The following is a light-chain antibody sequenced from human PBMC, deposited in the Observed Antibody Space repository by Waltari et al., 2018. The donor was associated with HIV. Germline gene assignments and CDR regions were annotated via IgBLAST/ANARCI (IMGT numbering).Light chain of an antibody. V-gene: IGLV2-8*01. CDR2: EVS. Sequence: QSALTQPPSASGSPGQSVTTSCTGTSSDVGGYNKVPWYQQHPGKAPKLMIYEVSKRPSGVPDRFSGSKSGNTASLTVSGLQAEDEADYYCSSYAGSNNLVFGGGTKLTVL. J-gene: IGLJ2*01. CDR3: SSYAGSNNLV. CDR1: SSDVGGYNK.